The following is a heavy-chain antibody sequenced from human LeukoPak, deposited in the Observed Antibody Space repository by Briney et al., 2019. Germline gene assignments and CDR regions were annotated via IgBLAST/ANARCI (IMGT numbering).Heavy chain of an antibody. CDR3: ARMAPMYNWFDP. D-gene: IGHD5-24*01. CDR2: INHSGST. V-gene: IGHV4-34*01. Sequence: PSETLSLTCAVYGGSFSGYYWSWIRQPPGKGLEWIGEINHSGSTNYNPSLKSRVTISVDTSKNQFSLKLSSVTAADTAVYYCARMAPMYNWFDPWGQGTLVTVSS. CDR1: GGSFSGYY. J-gene: IGHJ5*02.